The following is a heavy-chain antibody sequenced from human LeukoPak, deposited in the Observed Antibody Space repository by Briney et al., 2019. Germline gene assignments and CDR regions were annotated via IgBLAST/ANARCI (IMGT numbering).Heavy chain of an antibody. CDR2: ISSSSTI. D-gene: IGHD6-19*01. CDR3: AREVAGDY. V-gene: IGHV3-48*04. Sequence: GGSLRLSCAASGFTFSSYSMNWVRQAPGKGLEWVSYISSSSTIYYADSVKGRFTISRDNAKNSLYLQMNSLRAEDTAVYYCAREVAGDYWGQGTLVTVSS. J-gene: IGHJ4*02. CDR1: GFTFSSYS.